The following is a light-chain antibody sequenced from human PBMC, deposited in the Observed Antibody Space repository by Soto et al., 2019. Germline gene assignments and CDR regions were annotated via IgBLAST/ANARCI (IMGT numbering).Light chain of an antibody. CDR3: QQSYAPPWT. Sequence: DIVMTQSPDSLAVSLGERATINCKSSQSVLYSSNNKNYLAWYQQKPGQPPKLVIYWGSTRESGVPDRFSGSGSGTDFTLTISSLQAEDVAVYYCQQSYAPPWTFGQGSKVEIK. CDR1: QSVLYSSNNKNY. CDR2: WGS. V-gene: IGKV4-1*01. J-gene: IGKJ1*01.